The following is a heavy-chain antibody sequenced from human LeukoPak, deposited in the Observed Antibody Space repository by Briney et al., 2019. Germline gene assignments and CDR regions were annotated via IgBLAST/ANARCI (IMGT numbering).Heavy chain of an antibody. CDR3: VRHNHMDV. CDR2: INLSGGST. Sequence: ASVKVSCKASGYTFTSYSMHWVRQAPGQGLEWMAIINLSGGSTDYTQKFQGRVTMTRDTSTSTVYMELSSLRSEDTAVYYCVRHNHMDVWGQGTTVTVSS. J-gene: IGHJ6*02. CDR1: GYTFTSYS. V-gene: IGHV1-46*01.